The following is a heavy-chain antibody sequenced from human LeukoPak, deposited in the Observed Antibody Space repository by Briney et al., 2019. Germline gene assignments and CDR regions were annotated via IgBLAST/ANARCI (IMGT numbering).Heavy chain of an antibody. CDR1: GFTFNSYA. CDR3: AKDSWSYNGIYDPFDL. Sequence: GGSLRLSCAASGFTFNSYAMSWVRQAPGEGLEWVSAITGSGSSTYHAESVKGRFIISRDNSKSTVSLQMNSLRPEDTAVYYCAKDSWSYNGIYDPFDLWGQGTLVTVSS. J-gene: IGHJ3*01. CDR2: ITGSGSST. D-gene: IGHD2-8*01. V-gene: IGHV3-23*01.